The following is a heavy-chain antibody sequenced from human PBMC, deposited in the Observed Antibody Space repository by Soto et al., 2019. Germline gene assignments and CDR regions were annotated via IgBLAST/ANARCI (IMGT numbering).Heavy chain of an antibody. CDR3: ARERGGYGLFDS. J-gene: IGHJ4*02. Sequence: PSETLSLTCPFSGCSISNASCSWSWVRQPPGKGLEWIGYIYPSGVPFYNPSLRSRVTISIDRSNDQFSLNLRSVTAADTAVYYCARERGGYGLFDSWGQGTLVTVSS. CDR2: IYPSGVP. CDR1: GCSISNASCS. V-gene: IGHV4-30-2*01. D-gene: IGHD5-18*01.